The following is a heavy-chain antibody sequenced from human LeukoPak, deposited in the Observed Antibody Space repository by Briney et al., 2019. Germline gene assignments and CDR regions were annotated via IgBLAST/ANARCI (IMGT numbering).Heavy chain of an antibody. V-gene: IGHV3-23*01. CDR1: GFTFSNYA. J-gene: IGHJ4*02. CDR3: AKSGAYVIDY. Sequence: GGSLRLSCAASGFTFSNYAMSWVRQTPGKGLEWVSFISSSGGTTYYADSVKGRFTISRDNSKNTLYLQMNSLKVEDTAIYYCAKSGAYVIDYWGQGTLVTVSS. CDR2: ISSSGGTT. D-gene: IGHD3-10*02.